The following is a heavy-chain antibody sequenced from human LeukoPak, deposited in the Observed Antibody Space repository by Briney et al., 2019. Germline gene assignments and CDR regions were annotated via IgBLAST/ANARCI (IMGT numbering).Heavy chain of an antibody. V-gene: IGHV4-34*01. D-gene: IGHD3-10*01. J-gene: IGHJ5*02. CDR2: INHSGST. CDR1: GGSFSGYY. CDR3: ARTTYGSGSYYNAFWFDP. Sequence: SETLSLTCAVYGGSFSGYYWSWIRQPPGKGLEWIGEINHSGSTNYNPSLKSRVTISVDTSKNQFSLKLSSVTAADTAVYYCARTTYGSGSYYNAFWFDPWGQGTLVTVSS.